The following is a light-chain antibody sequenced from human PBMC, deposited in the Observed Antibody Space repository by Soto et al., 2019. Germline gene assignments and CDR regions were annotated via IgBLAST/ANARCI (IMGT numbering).Light chain of an antibody. V-gene: IGKV1-39*01. Sequence: DLQMTQSPSSLSASVGDRVTITCRASQSISSYLNWFRHKPGKTPNLLIYAASSLHSGVPSRFSGSGSGTDFTLTISSLQPEDFATYYCQQSYSAPWTFGQGTKVEIK. CDR1: QSISSY. CDR2: AAS. J-gene: IGKJ1*01. CDR3: QQSYSAPWT.